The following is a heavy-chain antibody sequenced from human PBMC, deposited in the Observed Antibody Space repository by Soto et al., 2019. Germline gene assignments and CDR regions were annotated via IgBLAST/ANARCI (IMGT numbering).Heavy chain of an antibody. Sequence: ASVKVSCKASGGTFSSYAISWVRQAPGQGLEWMGGIIPIFGTANYAQKFQGRVTITADESTSTAYMELSSLRSEDTAVYYCARRGEAAGNYYYYYGMDDWGQGTMVTVSS. V-gene: IGHV1-69*13. CDR1: GGTFSSYA. D-gene: IGHD6-13*01. CDR3: ARRGEAAGNYYYYYGMDD. CDR2: IIPIFGTA. J-gene: IGHJ6*02.